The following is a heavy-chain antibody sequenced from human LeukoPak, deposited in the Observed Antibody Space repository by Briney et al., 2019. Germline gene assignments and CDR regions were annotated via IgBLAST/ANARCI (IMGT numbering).Heavy chain of an antibody. CDR2: MNPNTGNT. D-gene: IGHD3-22*01. J-gene: IGHJ5*02. V-gene: IGHV1-8*01. Sequence: ASVKVSCKASGYTFTTYDLAWVRQAPGQGLEWMGWMNPNTGNTGYAQKFQGRVTMTRDTSISTAYMELSSLTSEDTAVFYCARTHYYDNSGTPNWFDPWGQGTLVTVSS. CDR1: GYTFTTYD. CDR3: ARTHYYDNSGTPNWFDP.